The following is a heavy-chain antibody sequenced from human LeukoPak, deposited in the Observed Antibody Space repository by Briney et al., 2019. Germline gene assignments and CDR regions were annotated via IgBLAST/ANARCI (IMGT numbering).Heavy chain of an antibody. CDR3: AKDGGYDNSAFSFDY. J-gene: IGHJ4*02. D-gene: IGHD3-22*01. CDR2: ISGSGGST. V-gene: IGHV3-23*01. CDR1: GFTFSSYA. Sequence: GGSLRLSCATSGFTFSSYAMSWVRQAPGKGLEWVSVISGSGGSTYYADSVKGRFTISRDNSKNTLYLQMNSLRAEDTAVYYCAKDGGYDNSAFSFDYWGQGTLVTVSS.